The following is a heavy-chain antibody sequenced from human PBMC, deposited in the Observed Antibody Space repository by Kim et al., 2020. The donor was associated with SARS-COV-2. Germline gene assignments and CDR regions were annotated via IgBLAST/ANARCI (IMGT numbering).Heavy chain of an antibody. Sequence: SETLSLTCTVSGGSISNSNYYWGWIRQPPGEGLEWIGSVYYSGKTYYNPSLKSRVTISADTSKNQFSLKLSSVTAADTAVYYCARHILPAQGDNVGYAFDIWGQGTMVTVSS. J-gene: IGHJ3*02. CDR2: VYYSGKT. V-gene: IGHV4-39*01. CDR1: GGSISNSNYY. CDR3: ARHILPAQGDNVGYAFDI. D-gene: IGHD2-21*01.